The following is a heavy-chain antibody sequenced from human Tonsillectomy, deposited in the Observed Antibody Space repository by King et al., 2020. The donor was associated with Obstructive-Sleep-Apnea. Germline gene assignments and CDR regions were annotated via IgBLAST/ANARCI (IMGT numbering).Heavy chain of an antibody. CDR1: GYTFSGYG. Sequence: QLVQSGAEVKKPGASVKVSCKASGYTFSGYGISWVRQAPGQGLEWMGWISAYNGNTNYAQKLQGRITMTIDTSTSTAYMELRSLTSDDTAVYWCARGYASGWTGGFDYWGQGALVTVSS. D-gene: IGHD6-19*01. J-gene: IGHJ4*02. CDR3: ARGYASGWTGGFDY. CDR2: ISAYNGNT. V-gene: IGHV1-18*01.